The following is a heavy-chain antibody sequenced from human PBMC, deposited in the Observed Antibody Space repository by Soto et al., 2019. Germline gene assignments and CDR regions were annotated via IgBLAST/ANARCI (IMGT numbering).Heavy chain of an antibody. D-gene: IGHD6-13*01. CDR2: IYWDDDK. CDR3: AHGPPLSYSRSCYYFDY. J-gene: IGHJ4*02. CDR1: GFSLSTSGVG. V-gene: IGHV2-5*02. Sequence: QITLKESGPTLVKPTQTLTLTCTFSGFSLSTSGVGVGWIRQPPGKALEWLALIYWDDDKRYSPSLKGRLTINKDTSNNQVVLTLTNTDPVHTATYYCAHGPPLSYSRSCYYFDYWGQGTLVTVSS.